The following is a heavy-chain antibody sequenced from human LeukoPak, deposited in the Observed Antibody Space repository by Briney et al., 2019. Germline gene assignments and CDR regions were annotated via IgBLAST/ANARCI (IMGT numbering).Heavy chain of an antibody. CDR1: GFTFRTYC. Sequence: GGSLRLSCVASGFTFRTYCMHWVPHVPGKGPVWLSRINPDGSSTTYADSVKGRFTISRDNAKNMLYLQINSLRVEDTAIYYCARGGKLEPTAMPTWGQGSLVVVSS. CDR2: INPDGSST. V-gene: IGHV3-74*01. J-gene: IGHJ5*02. D-gene: IGHD2-2*01. CDR3: ARGGKLEPTAMPT.